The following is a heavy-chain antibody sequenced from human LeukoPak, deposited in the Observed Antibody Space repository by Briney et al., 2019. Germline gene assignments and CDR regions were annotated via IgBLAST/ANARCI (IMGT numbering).Heavy chain of an antibody. CDR2: IWYGGSNK. CDR3: AKESDETFRPRHLDV. J-gene: IGHJ6*04. Sequence: PGRSLRLSCAASGFTFSSYGMHWVRQAPGKGLEWVAVIWYGGSNKYYADSVKGRFTISRDNSKNTLYLQMNSLRAEDTAVYYCAKESDETFRPRHLDVWGKGTTVTVSS. D-gene: IGHD2/OR15-2a*01. CDR1: GFTFSSYG. V-gene: IGHV3-30*18.